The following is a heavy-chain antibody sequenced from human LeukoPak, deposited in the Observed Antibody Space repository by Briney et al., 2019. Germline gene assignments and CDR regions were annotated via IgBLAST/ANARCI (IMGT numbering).Heavy chain of an antibody. CDR2: INTDGSST. J-gene: IGHJ1*01. CDR3: AKEEGYYYDSGGYYVEYFQH. V-gene: IGHV3-74*01. CDR1: GFTFSSFW. D-gene: IGHD3-22*01. Sequence: AGGSLRLSCAASGFTFSSFWMHWVRQAPGKGLVWVSRINTDGSSTDYADSVKGRFTISRDNAKNTLYLQMNSLRAEDTAVYYCAKEEGYYYDSGGYYVEYFQHWGQGTLVTVSS.